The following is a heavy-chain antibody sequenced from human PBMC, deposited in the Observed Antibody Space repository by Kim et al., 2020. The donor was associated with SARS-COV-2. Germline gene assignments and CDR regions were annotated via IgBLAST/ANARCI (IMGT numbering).Heavy chain of an antibody. Sequence: GGSLRLSCAASGFSFSGYTMNWVRQAPGKGLEWVSSIENSSRYIYYADSVKGRFTVSRDNAKNSLYLQMNSLRAEDTAVYYCAGAYYYGSGSSDAFDIWGQGTMVTVSS. D-gene: IGHD3-10*01. CDR1: GFSFSGYT. J-gene: IGHJ3*02. CDR3: AGAYYYGSGSSDAFDI. CDR2: IENSSRYI. V-gene: IGHV3-21*01.